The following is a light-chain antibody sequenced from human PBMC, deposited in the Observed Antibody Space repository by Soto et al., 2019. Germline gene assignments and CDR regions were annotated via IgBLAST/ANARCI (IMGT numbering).Light chain of an antibody. J-gene: IGKJ1*01. V-gene: IGKV1-8*01. CDR2: AAS. CDR3: QQYNTFSPT. CDR1: QGISSY. Sequence: AIRMTQSPSSFSASTGDRVTITCRASQGISSYLAWYQQKPGKASKLLIYAASTLQSGVPSRFSGSGSGTEFTLTISSLQPDDFATYYCQQYNTFSPTFGQGTKVDIK.